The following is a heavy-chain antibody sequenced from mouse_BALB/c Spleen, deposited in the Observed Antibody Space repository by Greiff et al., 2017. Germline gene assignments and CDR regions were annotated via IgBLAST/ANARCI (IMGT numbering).Heavy chain of an antibody. Sequence: EVKLQESGPGLVKPSQSLSLTCTVTGYSITSDYAWNWIRQFPGNKLEWMGYISYSGSTSYNPSLKSRISITRDTSKNQFFLQLNSVTTEDTATYYCANYDYVYAMDYWGQGTSVTVSS. D-gene: IGHD2-4*01. CDR3: ANYDYVYAMDY. CDR2: ISYSGST. V-gene: IGHV3-2*02. J-gene: IGHJ4*01. CDR1: GYSITSDYA.